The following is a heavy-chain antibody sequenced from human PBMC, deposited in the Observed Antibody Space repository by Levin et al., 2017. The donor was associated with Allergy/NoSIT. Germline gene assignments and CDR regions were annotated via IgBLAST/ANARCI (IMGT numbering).Heavy chain of an antibody. CDR3: ASDGSYDTLDI. Sequence: GGSLRLSCAASGFTFSGYTLNWVRQAPGKGLEWVSSISSSSTFIYYADSLKGRFTISRDDAKNSLSLQMNSLRVEDTAVYYCASDGSYDTLDIWGQGTMVTVSS. CDR1: GFTFSGYT. J-gene: IGHJ3*02. D-gene: IGHD6-6*01. V-gene: IGHV3-21*01. CDR2: ISSSSTFI.